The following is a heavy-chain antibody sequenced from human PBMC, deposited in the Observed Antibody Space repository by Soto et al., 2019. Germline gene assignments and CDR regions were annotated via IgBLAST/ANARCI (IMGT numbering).Heavy chain of an antibody. V-gene: IGHV4-30-2*01. Sequence: SETLSLTCAVSGGSISSGGYSWNWVRQPPGTGLEWIGYIYQSGSTYYNPSLKSRVTISVDRSKNQFSLKLSSVTAADTAVYFCDRMNILTGYYFDYWGQGTLVTVSS. D-gene: IGHD3-9*01. J-gene: IGHJ4*02. CDR2: IYQSGST. CDR1: GGSISSGGYS. CDR3: DRMNILTGYYFDY.